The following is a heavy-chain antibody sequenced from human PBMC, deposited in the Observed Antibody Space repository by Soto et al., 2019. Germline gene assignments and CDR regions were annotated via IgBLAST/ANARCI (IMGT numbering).Heavy chain of an antibody. CDR3: ARADGIAARRPSVDP. J-gene: IGHJ5*02. V-gene: IGHV1-69*06. CDR2: IIPIFGTA. CDR1: GGTFSSYA. D-gene: IGHD6-6*01. Sequence: SVKVSCKASGGTFSSYAISWLRQAPGLGLEFRGGIIPIFGTANYAQKFQGRVTITADKSTSTAYMELSSRRSEDTAVYYCARADGIAARRPSVDPLGQGTLVTVS.